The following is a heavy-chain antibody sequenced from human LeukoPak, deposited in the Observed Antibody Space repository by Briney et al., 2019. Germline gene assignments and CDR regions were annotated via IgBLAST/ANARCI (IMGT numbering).Heavy chain of an antibody. J-gene: IGHJ4*02. D-gene: IGHD6-19*01. CDR3: AKGGVPGTHYFDY. V-gene: IGHV3-21*04. CDR2: ISSSSSYI. Sequence: GGSLRLSCAASGFTFSSYSMNWVRQAPGKGLEWVSSISSSSSYIYYADSVKGRFIISRDISKNTLFLQMNSLRAEDTAVYYCAKGGVPGTHYFDYWGQGTLVTVSS. CDR1: GFTFSSYS.